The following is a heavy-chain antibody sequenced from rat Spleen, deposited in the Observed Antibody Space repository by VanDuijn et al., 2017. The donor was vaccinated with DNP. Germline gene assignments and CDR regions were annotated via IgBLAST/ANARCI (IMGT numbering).Heavy chain of an antibody. V-gene: IGHV4-2*01. CDR2: VNKDSSTI. Sequence: EVQLVESGGGLVQPGRSLKLSCAASGFTFSSFAMAWVRQAPGKGLEWIGDVNKDSSTINYTPSLKDKFTIFRDNVQNTLYLQMNKLGSEDTAIYYCAKGPNYGGWSDYFDYWGQGVMVTVSS. J-gene: IGHJ2*01. CDR1: GFTFSSFA. D-gene: IGHD1-11*01. CDR3: AKGPNYGGWSDYFDY.